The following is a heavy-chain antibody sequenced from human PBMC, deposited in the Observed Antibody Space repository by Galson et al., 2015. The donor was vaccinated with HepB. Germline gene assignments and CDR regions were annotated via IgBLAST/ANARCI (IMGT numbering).Heavy chain of an antibody. CDR1: GFDFASYW. V-gene: IGHV3-7*03. CDR3: ARSRSGYTYTFDL. Sequence: SLRLSCAASGFDFASYWIGWVRQAPGKGLEWVASIKQDTTEEHYVDSLRGRFIISKDNARNSVYLQLNSLRAEDTAVYYCARSRSGYTYTFDLWGQGTLVTVSS. D-gene: IGHD5-18*01. CDR2: IKQDTTEE. J-gene: IGHJ4*02.